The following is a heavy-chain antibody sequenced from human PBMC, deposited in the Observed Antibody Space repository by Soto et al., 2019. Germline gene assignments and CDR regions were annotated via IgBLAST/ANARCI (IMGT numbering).Heavy chain of an antibody. CDR1: GFTFSSYS. CDR2: ISSSSSYI. J-gene: IGHJ4*02. D-gene: IGHD3-22*01. Sequence: GGSLRLSCAASGFTFSSYSMNWVRQAPGKGLEWVSSISSSSSYIYYADSVKGRFTIARDNSKNTLYLQMNSLRAEDTAVYYCASNIVVGTDYWGQGILVTVSS. V-gene: IGHV3-21*04. CDR3: ASNIVVGTDY.